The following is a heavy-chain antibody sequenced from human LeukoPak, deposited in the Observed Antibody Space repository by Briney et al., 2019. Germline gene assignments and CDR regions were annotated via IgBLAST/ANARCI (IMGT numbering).Heavy chain of an antibody. CDR2: IRYDGSNK. Sequence: GGSLRLSCAASGFTFSSYGMHWVRQAPGKGLEWVAVIRYDGSNKYYADSVKGRFTISRDNSKNTLYLQMNSLRPEDTAVYYCAKGGDVEQWLVRAFDYWGQGTLVTVSS. CDR3: AKGGDVEQWLVRAFDY. CDR1: GFTFSSYG. J-gene: IGHJ4*02. D-gene: IGHD6-19*01. V-gene: IGHV3-30*02.